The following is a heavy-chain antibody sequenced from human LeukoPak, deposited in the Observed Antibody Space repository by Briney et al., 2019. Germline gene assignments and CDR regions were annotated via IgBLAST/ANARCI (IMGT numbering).Heavy chain of an antibody. V-gene: IGHV3-48*01. Sequence: PGGSLRLSCAASGFTFSSYSMNWVRNAPGKGLEWVSYSSSSSSTIYYADSVKGRFTISRDNAENSLYLQMNSLRAEDTAVYYCASTPWYYDILTGPQRDYWGQGTLVTVSS. CDR2: SSSSSSTI. CDR3: ASTPWYYDILTGPQRDY. J-gene: IGHJ4*02. D-gene: IGHD3-9*01. CDR1: GFTFSSYS.